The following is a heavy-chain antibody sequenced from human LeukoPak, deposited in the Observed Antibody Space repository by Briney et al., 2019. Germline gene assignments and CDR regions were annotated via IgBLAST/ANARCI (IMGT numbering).Heavy chain of an antibody. D-gene: IGHD5-18*01. V-gene: IGHV3-7*01. Sequence: GGSLRLSCAASGFTFSSYWMSWVRQAPGKGLEWVANIKQDGSEKYYVDSVKGRFTISRDNAKNSLYLQMNSLRAEDTAVYYCARHGYSYGLDFDCWGQGTLVTVSS. J-gene: IGHJ4*02. CDR1: GFTFSSYW. CDR2: IKQDGSEK. CDR3: ARHGYSYGLDFDC.